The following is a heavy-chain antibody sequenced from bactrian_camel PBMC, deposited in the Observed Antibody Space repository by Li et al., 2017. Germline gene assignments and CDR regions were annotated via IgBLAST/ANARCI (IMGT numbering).Heavy chain of an antibody. CDR3: AADASRVVSASVCAEAWKTTPPEY. J-gene: IGHJ4*01. D-gene: IGHD8*01. Sequence: VQLVESGGGSVQAEGSLRLSCVGSGFRTEYNCMGWFRQSAGKEREGVAVIYTGDGTTYYADSVAGRFTISQDNAKSTMYLQMNNLKPEDTAVYYCAADASRVVSASVCAEAWKTTPPEYWGQGTQVTVS. V-gene: IGHV3S63*01. CDR1: GFRTEYNC. CDR2: IYTGDGTT.